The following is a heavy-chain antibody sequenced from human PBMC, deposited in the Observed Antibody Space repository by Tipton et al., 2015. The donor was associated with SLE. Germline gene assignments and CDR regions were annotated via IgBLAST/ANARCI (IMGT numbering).Heavy chain of an antibody. D-gene: IGHD6-6*01. CDR1: GFTFSSYW. V-gene: IGHV3-74*01. J-gene: IGHJ6*02. CDR3: AGQLVPYYYGMDV. Sequence: SLRLSCAASGFTFSSYWMFWVRQAPGKGLVWVSQINNDGSSTTYADSVKGRFTISRDNAKNTLYLQMNSLRAEDTAVYYCAGQLVPYYYGMDVWGQGTTVTVSS. CDR2: INNDGSST.